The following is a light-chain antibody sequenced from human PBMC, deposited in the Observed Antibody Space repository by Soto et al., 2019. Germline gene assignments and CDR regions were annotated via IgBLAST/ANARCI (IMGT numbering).Light chain of an antibody. Sequence: QSALTQPASVSGSPGQSITISCTGSSSDVGGYDYVSWYQQHPGKAPKLMIFGVSNRPSGVSNRFSGSKSGTSASLAITGLQAEDEADYYCQAYDYSLTAFVFGGGTKLTVL. J-gene: IGLJ3*02. CDR2: GVS. V-gene: IGLV2-14*01. CDR3: QAYDYSLTAFV. CDR1: SSDVGGYDY.